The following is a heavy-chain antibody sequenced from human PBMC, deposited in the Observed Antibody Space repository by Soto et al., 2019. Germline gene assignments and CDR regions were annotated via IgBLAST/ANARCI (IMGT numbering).Heavy chain of an antibody. D-gene: IGHD3-10*01. CDR3: AKNSVWFNT. V-gene: IGHV3-23*01. CDR1: VFPVGITY. CDR2: IDGSGGAT. Sequence: PGGSLSLSCAASVFPVGITYMSCVRQAPGKGLEWVSTIDGSGGATHYADSVKGRFTISRDNSKNTVFLQMSSLRADDTAVYYCAKNSVWFNTWGQGTLVTVSS. J-gene: IGHJ5*02.